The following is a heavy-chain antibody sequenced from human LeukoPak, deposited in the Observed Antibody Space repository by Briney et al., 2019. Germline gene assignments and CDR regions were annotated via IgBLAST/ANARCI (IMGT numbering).Heavy chain of an antibody. V-gene: IGHV1-2*02. CDR2: INPNSGGT. CDR3: ARQYSGSYYRFDY. CDR1: GYTFTGYY. D-gene: IGHD1-26*01. Sequence: ASVKVSCKASGYTFTGYYMHWVRQAPGQGLEWMGWINPNSGGTNYAQKFQGRVTMTRDTSIGTAYMELSRLRSDDTAVYYCARQYSGSYYRFDYWGQGTLVTVSS. J-gene: IGHJ4*02.